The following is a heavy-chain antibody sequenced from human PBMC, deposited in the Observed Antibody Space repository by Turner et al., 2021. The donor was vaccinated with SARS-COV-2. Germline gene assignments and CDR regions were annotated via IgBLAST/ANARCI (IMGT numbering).Heavy chain of an antibody. CDR3: ARGGYCSSTSCSPYWYFDL. Sequence: QVQLVQSGAEVKKPGASVTASCKASGYTFTSYDSNWVRQATGEGLEWMGWMNPESGNTAYAQKYQGRVTITRNTSISTADMELDSMRSEDTAVYYCARGGYCSSTSCSPYWYFDLWGRGTLVTVSS. D-gene: IGHD2-2*01. V-gene: IGHV1-8*03. J-gene: IGHJ2*01. CDR2: MNPESGNT. CDR1: GYTFTSYD.